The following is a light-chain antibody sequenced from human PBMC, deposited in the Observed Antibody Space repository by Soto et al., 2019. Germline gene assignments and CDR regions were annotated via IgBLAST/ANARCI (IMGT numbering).Light chain of an antibody. V-gene: IGLV2-14*01. CDR3: SSYTSSSTLV. CDR2: AVT. Sequence: QSALTQPASVSGSPGQSITISCTGTSHDVGAYDYVAWYQQHPGKAPKVIIYAVTNRPSGVSNRFSGSKSGNTASLTISGLQAEDEADYYCSSYTSSSTLVFGGGTKLTVL. CDR1: SHDVGAYDY. J-gene: IGLJ3*02.